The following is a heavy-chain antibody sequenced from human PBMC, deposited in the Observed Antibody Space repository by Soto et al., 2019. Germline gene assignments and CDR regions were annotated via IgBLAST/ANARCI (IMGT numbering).Heavy chain of an antibody. Sequence: SETLSLTCTVSGGSINSYYWSWIRQPPGKGLEWIGYIYYSGSTNYNPSLKSRVTISVDTSKNQFSLKLSSVTAADTAVYYCASGVGEKKIWSGYHPPYYYYGMDVWGQGTTVTVSS. V-gene: IGHV4-59*01. CDR1: GGSINSYY. D-gene: IGHD3-3*01. CDR3: ASGVGEKKIWSGYHPPYYYYGMDV. CDR2: IYYSGST. J-gene: IGHJ6*02.